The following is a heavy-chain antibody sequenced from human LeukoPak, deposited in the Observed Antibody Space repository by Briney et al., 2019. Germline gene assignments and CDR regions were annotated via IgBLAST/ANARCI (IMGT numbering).Heavy chain of an antibody. CDR2: IWYDGSNK. D-gene: IGHD3-22*01. V-gene: IGHV3-33*01. CDR1: GFTFSSYG. J-gene: IGHJ3*02. CDR3: ARIDTYYYDSSGYYSAFDI. Sequence: PGRSLRLSCAASGFTFSSYGMHWVRQAPGKGLEWVAVIWYDGSNKYYVDSVEGRFTISRDNSRNTLYLQMNSLRAEDTALYYCARIDTYYYDSSGYYSAFDIWGQGTIVTVSS.